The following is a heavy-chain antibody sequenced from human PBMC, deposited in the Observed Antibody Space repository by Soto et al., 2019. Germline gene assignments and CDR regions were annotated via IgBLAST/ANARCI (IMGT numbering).Heavy chain of an antibody. CDR3: ARDPYDSSGLAEYFLDY. Sequence: SVKVSCKASGYTFTSYGISWVRQAPGQGLEWMGWISAYNGNTNYAQKLQGRVTMTTDTSTSTAYMELRSLRSDDTAVYYCARDPYDSSGLAEYFLDYWGQGSLVTVSS. J-gene: IGHJ4*02. CDR1: GYTFTSYG. CDR2: ISAYNGNT. D-gene: IGHD3-22*01. V-gene: IGHV1-18*01.